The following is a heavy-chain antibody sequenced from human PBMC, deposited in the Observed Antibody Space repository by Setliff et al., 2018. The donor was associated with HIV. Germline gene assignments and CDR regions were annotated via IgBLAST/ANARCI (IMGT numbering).Heavy chain of an antibody. V-gene: IGHV4-4*07. D-gene: IGHD5-12*01. CDR1: DGSISSYY. J-gene: IGHJ4*02. CDR3: ARMYSGYDWSPAGARTRYFDY. Sequence: SETLSLTCTVSDGSISSYYWSWSRQPAGEGLEWIGRIYTRGSTNYNPSFKSRLTMSLDPSKNQFSLKLRPVTAADTAVYYCARMYSGYDWSPAGARTRYFDYWGQGTLVTVSS. CDR2: IYTRGST.